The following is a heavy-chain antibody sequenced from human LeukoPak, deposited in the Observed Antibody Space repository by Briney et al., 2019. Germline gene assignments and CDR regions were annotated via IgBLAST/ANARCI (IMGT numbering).Heavy chain of an antibody. CDR1: GFTFSSYW. D-gene: IGHD3-10*01. CDR3: ATQSFGWFDL. Sequence: QPGGSLRLSCAGSGFTFSSYWMSWVRQAPGKGLEWVANIKQDGSEKYYVDSVKGRFTISRDNAKNSLYLQMNSLRAEDTAVYYCATQSFGWFDLWGQGTLVTVSS. V-gene: IGHV3-7*01. CDR2: IKQDGSEK. J-gene: IGHJ5*02.